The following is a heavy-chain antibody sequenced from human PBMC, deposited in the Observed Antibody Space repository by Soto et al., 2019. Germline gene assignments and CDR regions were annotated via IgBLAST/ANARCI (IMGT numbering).Heavy chain of an antibody. CDR3: ARMRWFGELLGAFDI. Sequence: QVQLVQSGAEVKKPGASVKVSCKSSGYTFTSYGISWVRQAPGLVFERLGWISPYYRNTNYAQKLHGRVTMTTDTSTSTAYMELRSLRSDDTAVYYCARMRWFGELLGAFDIWGQGTMVTVSS. J-gene: IGHJ3*02. CDR1: GYTFTSYG. CDR2: ISPYYRNT. D-gene: IGHD3-10*01. V-gene: IGHV1-18*01.